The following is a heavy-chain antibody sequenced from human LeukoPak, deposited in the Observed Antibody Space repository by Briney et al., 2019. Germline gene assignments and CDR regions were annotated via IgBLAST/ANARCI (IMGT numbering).Heavy chain of an antibody. CDR2: INTDGSTT. V-gene: IGHV3-74*01. D-gene: IGHD2-2*01. CDR1: GFTFSGYW. J-gene: IGHJ1*01. Sequence: GGSLTPSCAASGFTFSGYWIHWVRQVPGKGLVWVSHINTDGSTTTYADSVKGRFTISRDNAKNTLYLQMNSLRAEDTAVYYCARDFTHVSDQGGQGTLVTVSS. CDR3: ARDFTHVSDQ.